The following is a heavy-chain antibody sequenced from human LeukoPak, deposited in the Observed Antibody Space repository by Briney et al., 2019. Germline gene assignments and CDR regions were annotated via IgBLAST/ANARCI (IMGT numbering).Heavy chain of an antibody. CDR1: GFTFSSYA. J-gene: IGHJ4*02. D-gene: IGHD6-13*01. V-gene: IGHV3-30*04. CDR2: ISYDGSNK. Sequence: PGGSLRLSCAASGFTFSSYAMHWVRQAPGKGLEWVAVISYDGSNKYYADSVKGRFTISRDNSKNTLYLQMNSLRAEDTAVYYCARDGAAAGYYFDYWGQGTLATVSS. CDR3: ARDGAAAGYYFDY.